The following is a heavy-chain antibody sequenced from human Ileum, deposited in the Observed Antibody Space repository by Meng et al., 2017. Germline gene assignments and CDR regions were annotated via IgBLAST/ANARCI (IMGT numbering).Heavy chain of an antibody. CDR1: GFTFSSYA. Sequence: EVQLLESGGGLVQPGGSLSLSCAASGFTFSSYAMSWVRQAPGKGLEWVSAVSGSGGIRYYADSVKGRFTISRDNSKNTLYLQMNSLRAEDTAVYHCAKLPDIAAAGPPFDYWGQGTLVTVSS. CDR3: AKLPDIAAAGPPFDY. V-gene: IGHV3-23*01. CDR2: VSGSGGIR. D-gene: IGHD6-13*01. J-gene: IGHJ4*02.